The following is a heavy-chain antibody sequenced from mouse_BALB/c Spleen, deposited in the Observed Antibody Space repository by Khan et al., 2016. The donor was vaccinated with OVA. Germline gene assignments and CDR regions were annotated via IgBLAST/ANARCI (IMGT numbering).Heavy chain of an antibody. CDR1: GFTFSDYY. CDR3: AGGFYCCPFTC. Sequence: EVELVESGGGLVKPGGFLKLSCAASGFTFSDYYMYWVRQTPEKRLEWVATISDGGSYTYYPDSVKGRFTISRDDVKNNLYLQMSRLKSENTAMYYCAGGFYCCPFTCWRQATLFNVFA. V-gene: IGHV5-4*02. CDR2: ISDGGSYT. J-gene: IGHJ3*01. D-gene: IGHD1-1*01.